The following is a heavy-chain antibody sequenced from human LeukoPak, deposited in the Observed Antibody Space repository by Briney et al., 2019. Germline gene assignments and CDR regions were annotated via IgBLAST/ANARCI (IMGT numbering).Heavy chain of an antibody. V-gene: IGHV1-2*02. CDR1: GYTFTGYY. CDR2: INPNSGGT. J-gene: IGHJ3*02. D-gene: IGHD3-22*01. Sequence: EASVKVSCKASGYTFTGYYMHWVRQAPGQGLEWMGWINPNSGGTNYAQKFQGRVTMTRDTSISTAYMELSRLRSDDTAVYYCARVNDYYDSSGYDFYAFDIWGQGTMVTVSS. CDR3: ARVNDYYDSSGYDFYAFDI.